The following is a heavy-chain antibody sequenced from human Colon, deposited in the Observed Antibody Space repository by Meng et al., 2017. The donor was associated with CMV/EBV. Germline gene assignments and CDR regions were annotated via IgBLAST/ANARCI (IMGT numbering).Heavy chain of an antibody. CDR3: IRETTGSSSSY. CDR1: GGSIRSSSYY. CDR2: IFYTGTT. D-gene: IGHD6-6*01. V-gene: IGHV4-39*07. J-gene: IGHJ4*02. Sequence: QEPAPELLGPSEPLSLTCPVSGGSIRSSSYYWAWIRQPPGKGLEWIGSIFYTGTTYYKPSLKSRVTISVDTSKNQFSLKLSSVTAADTAVYYCIRETTGSSSSYWGQGTLVTVSS.